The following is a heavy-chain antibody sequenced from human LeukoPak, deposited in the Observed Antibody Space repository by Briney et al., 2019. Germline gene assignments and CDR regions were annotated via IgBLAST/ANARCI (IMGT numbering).Heavy chain of an antibody. D-gene: IGHD1-26*01. Sequence: PSETLSLTCAVYGGSFSGYYWSWIRQPPGKGLEWIGEINHSGSTNYNPSLKSRVTISVDTSKNQFSLKLSSVTAADTAVYYCARGRVWEPNYYYYYYMDVWGEGTTVTVSS. J-gene: IGHJ6*03. V-gene: IGHV4-34*01. CDR2: INHSGST. CDR1: GGSFSGYY. CDR3: ARGRVWEPNYYYYYYMDV.